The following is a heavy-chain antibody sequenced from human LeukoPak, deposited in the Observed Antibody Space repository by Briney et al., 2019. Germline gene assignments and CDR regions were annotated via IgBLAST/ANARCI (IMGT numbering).Heavy chain of an antibody. Sequence: TAGGSLRLSCAAAGFSFSDNYMSWIRQAPGKGLEWVSYISSSGGIKYCADSVKGRFTISRDNAKNSLYLQMNSLRAEDTAVYYCARQTYYYDSSDYYYMGGFDYWGQGTLVTVSS. J-gene: IGHJ4*02. CDR1: GFSFSDNY. CDR2: ISSSGGIK. D-gene: IGHD3-22*01. CDR3: ARQTYYYDSSDYYYMGGFDY. V-gene: IGHV3-11*01.